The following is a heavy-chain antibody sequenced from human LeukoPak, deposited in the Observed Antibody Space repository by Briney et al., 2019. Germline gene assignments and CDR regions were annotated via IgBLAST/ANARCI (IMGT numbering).Heavy chain of an antibody. D-gene: IGHD3-3*01. CDR3: ARGGTYDASSFDS. Sequence: PSETLSLTCTVSGGSISSYYWSWIRQRPGEGLEWIAYIYYNGGTDYNPSLRSRVTISLDKSQNQFSLKLSSVTAADTAVYYCARGGTYDASSFDSWGLGTLVTVSS. V-gene: IGHV4-59*06. CDR2: IYYNGGT. J-gene: IGHJ4*02. CDR1: GGSISSYY.